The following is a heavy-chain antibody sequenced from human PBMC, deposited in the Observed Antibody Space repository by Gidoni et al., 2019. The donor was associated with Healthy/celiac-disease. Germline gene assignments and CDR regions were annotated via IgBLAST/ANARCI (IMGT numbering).Heavy chain of an antibody. CDR2: IYYSGST. D-gene: IGHD2-21*02. J-gene: IGHJ6*02. CDR3: ARGVVTAIVSVYYYYGMDV. CDR1: SISSGGYY. V-gene: IGHV4-31*02. Sequence: SISSGGYYWSWIRQHPGKGLEWIGYIYYSGSTYYNPSLKSRVTISVDTSKNQFSLKLSSVTAADTAVYYCARGVVTAIVSVYYYYGMDVWGQGTTVTVSS.